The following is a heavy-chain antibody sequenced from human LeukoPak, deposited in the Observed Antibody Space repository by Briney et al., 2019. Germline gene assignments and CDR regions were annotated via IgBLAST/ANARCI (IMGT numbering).Heavy chain of an antibody. CDR2: VSAGGGTT. Sequence: GGSLRLSCAASGFTFSTYALSWVRQPPGKGLEWVSAVSAGGGTTYYADSVKGRFTISRDNSQDTLCLQMNSLRAEDTAIYYCAKTRGYNYGFPFDYWGQGTLVTVSP. CDR1: GFTFSTYA. V-gene: IGHV3-23*01. CDR3: AKTRGYNYGFPFDY. D-gene: IGHD5-18*01. J-gene: IGHJ4*02.